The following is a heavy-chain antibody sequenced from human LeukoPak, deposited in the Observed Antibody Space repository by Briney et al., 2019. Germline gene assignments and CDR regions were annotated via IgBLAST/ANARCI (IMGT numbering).Heavy chain of an antibody. CDR1: GFTFSSYW. V-gene: IGHV3-74*01. Sequence: GGSLRLSCAASGFTFSSYWMHWVRQAPGKGLVWVSRIKSDGSNTNYADSVKGRFTISRDNAKNTLHLQMNSLRAEDTAVYYCARDGVWGSYRPRYFDYWGQGTLVTVSS. CDR2: IKSDGSNT. CDR3: ARDGVWGSYRPRYFDY. J-gene: IGHJ4*02. D-gene: IGHD3-16*02.